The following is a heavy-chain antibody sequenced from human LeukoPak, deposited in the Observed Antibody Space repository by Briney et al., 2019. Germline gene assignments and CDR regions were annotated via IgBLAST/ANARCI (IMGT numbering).Heavy chain of an antibody. CDR3: ATSLGLRYFDWLSGGFDY. J-gene: IGHJ4*02. CDR1: GYTLTELS. CDR2: FDPEDGET. D-gene: IGHD3-9*01. V-gene: IGHV1-24*01. Sequence: GASVKVSCKVSGYTLTELSMHWVRQAPGKGLEWMGGFDPEDGETIYAQKLQGTVTITEDTSTNTAYMKLSSLRSEHTAVYYCATSLGLRYFDWLSGGFDYWGQGTLVTVPS.